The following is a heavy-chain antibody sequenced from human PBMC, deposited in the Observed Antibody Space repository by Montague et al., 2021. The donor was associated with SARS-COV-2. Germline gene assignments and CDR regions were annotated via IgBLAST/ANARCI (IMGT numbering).Heavy chain of an antibody. CDR3: ARATSVRGAVSWFDP. V-gene: IGHV4-59*11. CDR2: INSNGGT. CDR1: GGSISSHF. Sequence: SETLSLTCTVSGGSISSHFWSFIRQPPGKRLEWIGYINSNGGTNDNPSLRSRLTMSVDTSKNQFSLQLRSMTPADTAVYFCARATSVRGAVSWFDPWGQGILVTVSS. D-gene: IGHD3-10*01. J-gene: IGHJ5*02.